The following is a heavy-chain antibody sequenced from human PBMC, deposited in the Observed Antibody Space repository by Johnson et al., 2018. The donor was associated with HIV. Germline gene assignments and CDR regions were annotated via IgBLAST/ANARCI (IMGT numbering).Heavy chain of an antibody. Sequence: QVQLVESGGGLVKPGGSLSLSCAASGFTFSDYYMSWIRQAPGKGLEWVSYISSSGSTIYYADSVKGRFTISRDNAKNSLYLQMNSLRAEDTALYYCARVVARVGAHGAPVFAFDIWGQGTMVAVSS. CDR3: ARVVARVGAHGAPVFAFDI. CDR2: ISSSGSTI. CDR1: GFTFSDYY. V-gene: IGHV3-11*01. D-gene: IGHD1-26*01. J-gene: IGHJ3*02.